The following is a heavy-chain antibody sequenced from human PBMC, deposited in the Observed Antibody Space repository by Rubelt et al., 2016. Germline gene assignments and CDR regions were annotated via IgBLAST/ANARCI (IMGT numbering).Heavy chain of an antibody. Sequence: QVQLQQWGAGLLKPSETLSLTCAVYGGSFSGYYWSWIRQPPGKGLEWIGEINHSGSTNYNPSINSRVTISVDTAKNQFSLKLSSVTAADTAVHYCARLRDAFDIWGQGTMVTVSS. CDR1: GGSFSGYY. V-gene: IGHV4-34*01. J-gene: IGHJ3*02. CDR3: ARLRDAFDI. CDR2: INHSGST.